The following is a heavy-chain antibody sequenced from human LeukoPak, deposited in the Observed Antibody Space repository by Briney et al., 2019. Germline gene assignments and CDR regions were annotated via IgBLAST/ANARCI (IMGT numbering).Heavy chain of an antibody. D-gene: IGHD3-10*01. CDR1: GGSFSGYY. CDR2: INHSGST. V-gene: IGHV4-34*01. J-gene: IGHJ6*04. Sequence: PSETLSLTCAVYGGSFSGYYWSWIRQPPGKGLEWIGEINHSGSTNYNPSLKSRVTISVDTSKNQFSLKLSSVTAADTAVYYCARARTMVRGVIIKPYYGMDVWGKGTRVTVSS. CDR3: ARARTMVRGVIIKPYYGMDV.